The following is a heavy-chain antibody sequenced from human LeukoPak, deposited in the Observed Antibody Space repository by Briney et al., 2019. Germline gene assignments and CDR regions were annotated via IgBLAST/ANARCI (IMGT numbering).Heavy chain of an antibody. Sequence: SVKVSCKASGGTFSSYAISWVRQAPGQGLEWMGGIIPIFGTANYAQKFQGRVTITADESTSTVYMELSSLRSEDTAVYYCAKGRDGYSDDAFDIWGQGTMVTVSS. D-gene: IGHD5-24*01. CDR3: AKGRDGYSDDAFDI. V-gene: IGHV1-69*13. CDR2: IIPIFGTA. CDR1: GGTFSSYA. J-gene: IGHJ3*02.